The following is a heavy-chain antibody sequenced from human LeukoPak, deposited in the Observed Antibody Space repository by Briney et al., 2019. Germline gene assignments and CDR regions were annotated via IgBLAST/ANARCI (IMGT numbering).Heavy chain of an antibody. D-gene: IGHD2-15*01. CDR1: GGTFSSYA. CDR3: AREKRILRDAFDI. Sequence: SVKVSCKASGGTFSSYAISWVRQAPGQGLEWMGGIIPIFGTANYAQKFQGRVTITADKSTSTAYMELSSLRSEDTAVFYCAREKRILRDAFDIWGQGTMVSVSS. J-gene: IGHJ3*02. V-gene: IGHV1-69*06. CDR2: IIPIFGTA.